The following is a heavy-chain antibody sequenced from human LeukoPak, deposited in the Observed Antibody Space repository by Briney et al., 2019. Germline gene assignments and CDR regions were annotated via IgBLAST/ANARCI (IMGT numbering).Heavy chain of an antibody. J-gene: IGHJ4*02. CDR1: GGTFSSYA. D-gene: IGHD3-22*01. CDR3: ASTQTYYDSSGSFDY. V-gene: IGHV1-69*13. Sequence: SVKVSCKASGGTFSSYAISWVRQAPGQGLEWMGGIIPIFGTANYAQKFQGRVTITADESTSTAYIELSSLRSEDTAVYYCASTQTYYDSSGSFDYWGQGTLVTVSS. CDR2: IIPIFGTA.